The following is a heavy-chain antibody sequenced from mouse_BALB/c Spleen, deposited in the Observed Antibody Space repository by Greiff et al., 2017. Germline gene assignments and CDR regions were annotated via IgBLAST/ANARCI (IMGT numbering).Heavy chain of an antibody. J-gene: IGHJ3*01. D-gene: IGHD1-1*02. CDR2: IDPENGDT. Sequence: EVQLQQSGAELVRSGASVKLSCTASGFNIKDYYMHWVKQRPEQGLEWIGWIDPENGDTEYAPKFQGKATMTADTSSNTAYLQLSSLTSEDTAVYYCKYYGVAYWGQGTLVTVSA. CDR3: KYYGVAY. CDR1: GFNIKDYY. V-gene: IGHV14-4*02.